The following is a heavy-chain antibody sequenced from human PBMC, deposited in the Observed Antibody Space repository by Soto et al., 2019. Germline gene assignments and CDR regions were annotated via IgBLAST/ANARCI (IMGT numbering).Heavy chain of an antibody. CDR1: GFTFSNAW. D-gene: IGHD3-9*01. J-gene: IGHJ4*02. Sequence: EVQLVESGGGLVKPGGSLRLSCAASGFTFSNAWMNWVRQAPGKGLEWVDRIKSKTDGGTTDYAAPVKGRFTISRDDSKNTLYLQMNSLKTEDTAVYYCTTLLYDILTCYYLDYWGQGTLVTVSS. V-gene: IGHV3-15*07. CDR2: IKSKTDGGTT. CDR3: TTLLYDILTCYYLDY.